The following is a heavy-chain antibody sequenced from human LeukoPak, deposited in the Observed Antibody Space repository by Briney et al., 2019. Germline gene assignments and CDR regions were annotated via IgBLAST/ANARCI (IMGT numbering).Heavy chain of an antibody. Sequence: GASLRLSCAASGFTFRNYWMHWVRQAPGAGMELLANIKQDGSEKFYVDSVKGRFTISRDNAKNSLDLQMNSLSAEDSAVYYCVTSPRGTGHYWGQGTLVTVSS. D-gene: IGHD1-1*01. CDR2: IKQDGSEK. V-gene: IGHV3-7*01. J-gene: IGHJ4*02. CDR3: VTSPRGTGHY. CDR1: GFTFRNYW.